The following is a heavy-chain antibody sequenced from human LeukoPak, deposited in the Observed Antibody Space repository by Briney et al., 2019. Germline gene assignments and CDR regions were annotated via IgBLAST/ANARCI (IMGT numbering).Heavy chain of an antibody. CDR1: GYTFTSYY. Sequence: ASVKVSCKASGYTFTSYYMHWVRQAPGQGLEWMGIINPSGGSTSYAQKFQGRVTMTRDMSTSTVYMELSSLRSEDTAVYYCARDVGAYCGGDCYRYFQHWGQGTLVTVSS. V-gene: IGHV1-46*01. CDR2: INPSGGST. J-gene: IGHJ1*01. D-gene: IGHD2-21*02. CDR3: ARDVGAYCGGDCYRYFQH.